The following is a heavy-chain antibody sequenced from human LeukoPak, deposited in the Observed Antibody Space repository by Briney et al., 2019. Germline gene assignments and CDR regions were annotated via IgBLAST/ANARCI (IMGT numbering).Heavy chain of an antibody. CDR3: ARHFLNNYGHYY. J-gene: IGHJ4*02. D-gene: IGHD4-17*01. Sequence: SETLSLTCTVSGGSISSSSYSWTWIRQPPGKGLEWIGSIHYDGNTYYKPSLRSRVTTSVDTSNQFSLRLSSATAADTATYYCARHFLNNYGHYYWGQGTLVTVSS. CDR1: GGSISSSSYS. V-gene: IGHV4-39*01. CDR2: IHYDGNT.